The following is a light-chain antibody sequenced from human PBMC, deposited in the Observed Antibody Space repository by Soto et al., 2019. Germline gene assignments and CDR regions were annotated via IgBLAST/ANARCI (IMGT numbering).Light chain of an antibody. CDR3: CSFAGSYTFV. J-gene: IGLJ1*01. CDR2: DVS. V-gene: IGLV2-11*01. CDR1: SSDVGRYNY. Sequence: QPVLTQPRSVSGSPGQSVTISCTGASSDVGRYNYVSWYQQHPGKAPKLMIYDVSKRPSGVPDRFSGSKSGNTASLTISGLQAEDEADYYCCSFAGSYTFVFGTGTKLTVL.